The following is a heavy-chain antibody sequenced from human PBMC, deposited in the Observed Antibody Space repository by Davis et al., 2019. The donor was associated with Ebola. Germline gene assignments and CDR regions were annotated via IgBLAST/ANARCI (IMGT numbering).Heavy chain of an antibody. J-gene: IGHJ4*02. CDR3: ARRWLQSSGEFDY. CDR2: IHHGGRT. CDR1: GGSFSTYY. V-gene: IGHV4-34*01. D-gene: IGHD5-24*01. Sequence: SQTLSLTCAVYGGSFSTYYWSWIRQSPGKGLEWIGQIHHGGRTSYNPSLKSRVTISVDTSKNQFSLKLNSVTATDTAVYYCARRWLQSSGEFDYWGQGTLVTVSS.